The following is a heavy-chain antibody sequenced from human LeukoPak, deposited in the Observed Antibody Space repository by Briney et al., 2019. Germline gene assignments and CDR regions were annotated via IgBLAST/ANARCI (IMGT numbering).Heavy chain of an antibody. CDR3: ARGGTRLVLIGNFFDF. J-gene: IGHJ4*01. Sequence: ASVKVSCKASGYTFSDHYIYWIRQAPGQGLEWMGWMNPNGGIDLQQKFQCRVAMTRDTSVNTDYMEVMGLTVDDPAVYYCARGGTRLVLIGNFFDFWGQGPQVTVSS. CDR1: GYTFSDHY. D-gene: IGHD1-20*01. V-gene: IGHV1-2*02. CDR2: MNPNGGI.